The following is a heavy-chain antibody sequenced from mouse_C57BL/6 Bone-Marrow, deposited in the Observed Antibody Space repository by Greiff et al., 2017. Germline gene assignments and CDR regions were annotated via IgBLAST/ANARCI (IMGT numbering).Heavy chain of an antibody. J-gene: IGHJ4*01. D-gene: IGHD1-2*01. Sequence: EVQLQESGAELVRPGASVKLSCTASGFNIKDDYMHWLKQRPEQGLEWIGWIDPENGDTEYASKFQGKATITADTSSNTAYLQLSSLTSEDTAVDYCTTRLRPRDYWGQGTSVTVSS. CDR1: GFNIKDDY. CDR3: TTRLRPRDY. CDR2: IDPENGDT. V-gene: IGHV14-4*01.